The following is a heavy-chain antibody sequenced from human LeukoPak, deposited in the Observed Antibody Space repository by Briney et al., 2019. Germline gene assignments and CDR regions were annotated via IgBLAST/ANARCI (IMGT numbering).Heavy chain of an antibody. Sequence: PGGSLRLPCVASGLTLRRYWMNWIRQAPGKGLEWVANIKEDGSEKYYVDSVKGRFTISRDNAKNPLYLQMNSLSGDDTAVYYCARGARHDFWSGSWGRGTLVIVSS. D-gene: IGHD3-3*01. V-gene: IGHV3-7*01. CDR1: GLTLRRYW. J-gene: IGHJ5*02. CDR2: IKEDGSEK. CDR3: ARGARHDFWSGS.